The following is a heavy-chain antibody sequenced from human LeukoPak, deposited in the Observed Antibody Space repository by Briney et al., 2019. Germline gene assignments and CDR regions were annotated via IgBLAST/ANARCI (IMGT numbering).Heavy chain of an antibody. CDR2: INHSGST. J-gene: IGHJ4*02. D-gene: IGHD3-10*01. CDR3: ARGQKELLWFGELWVYFDY. Sequence: SQTLSLTCTVYGGSFSGYYWSWIRQPPGKGLEWIGEINHSGSTNYNPSLKSRVTISVDTSKNQFSLKLSSVTAADTAVYYCARGQKELLWFGELWVYFDYWGQGTLVTVSS. V-gene: IGHV4-34*01. CDR1: GGSFSGYY.